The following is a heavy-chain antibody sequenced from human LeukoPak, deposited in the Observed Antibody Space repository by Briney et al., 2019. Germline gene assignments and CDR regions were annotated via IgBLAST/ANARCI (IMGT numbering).Heavy chain of an antibody. CDR2: ISSSSSYT. V-gene: IGHV3-21*05. CDR1: GFTFNSYS. CDR3: ARGYSEYYFDY. D-gene: IGHD6-13*01. J-gene: IGHJ4*02. Sequence: GGSLRLPCAASGFTFNSYSMNWVRQAPGKGLEWVSYISSSSSYTNYADSVKGRFTISRNNAKNSLYLQMNSLRAEDTAVYYCARGYSEYYFDYWGQGTLVTVSS.